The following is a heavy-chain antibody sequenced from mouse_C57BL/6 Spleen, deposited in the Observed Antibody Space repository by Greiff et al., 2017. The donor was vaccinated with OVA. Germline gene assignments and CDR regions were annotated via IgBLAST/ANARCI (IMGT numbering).Heavy chain of an antibody. D-gene: IGHD1-1*01. J-gene: IGHJ4*01. V-gene: IGHV1-18*01. CDR2: INPNNGGT. CDR1: GYTFTDYN. CDR3: ARSLLYYYAMDY. Sequence: VQLQQSGPELVKPGASVKIPCKASGYTFTDYNMDWVKQSHGKSLEWIGDINPNNGGTIYNQKFKGKATLTVDKSSSTAYMELRSLTSEDTAVYYCARSLLYYYAMDYWGQGTSVTVSS.